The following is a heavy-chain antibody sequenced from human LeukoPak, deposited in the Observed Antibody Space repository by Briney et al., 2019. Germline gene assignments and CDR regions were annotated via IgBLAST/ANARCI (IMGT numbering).Heavy chain of an antibody. CDR3: AKRGPGSPQSGKYYFDY. CDR1: GFTFSDYY. J-gene: IGHJ4*02. CDR2: ISSSGSTI. D-gene: IGHD3-10*01. V-gene: IGHV3-11*01. Sequence: GGSLRLSCAASGFTFSDYYMSWIRQAPGKGLEWVSYISSSGSTIYCADSVKGRFTISRDNSKNTLYLQMNSLRAEDTAVYYCAKRGPGSPQSGKYYFDYWGQGTLVTVSS.